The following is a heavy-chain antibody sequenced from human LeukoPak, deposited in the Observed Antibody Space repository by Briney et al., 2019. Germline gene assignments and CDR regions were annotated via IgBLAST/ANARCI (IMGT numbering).Heavy chain of an antibody. CDR3: ARGYCSGGSCYSYYYYNYMDV. CDR2: IYHSGGT. D-gene: IGHD2-15*01. J-gene: IGHJ6*03. V-gene: IGHV4-4*02. Sequence: SETLSLTCAVSGGSISSSTNWWSWVRQPPGKGLEWIGEIYHSGGTNYNPSLKSRITISVDTSKNQFSLKLSSVTAADTAVYYCARGYCSGGSCYSYYYYNYMDVWGKGTTVTVSS. CDR1: GGSISSSTNW.